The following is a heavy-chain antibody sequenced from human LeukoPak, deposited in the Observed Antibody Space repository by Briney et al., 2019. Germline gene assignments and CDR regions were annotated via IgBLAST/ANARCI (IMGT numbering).Heavy chain of an antibody. J-gene: IGHJ4*02. CDR1: GGTFSSYA. V-gene: IGHV1-69*01. Sequence: SVKVSCKASGGTFSSYAISWVRQAPGQGLEWMGGIIPIFGTANYAQKFQGRVTITADESTSTAYMELSSLRSEDTAVYYCAWSGAGDLRPDYWGQGTLVTVSS. CDR3: AWSGAGDLRPDY. D-gene: IGHD3-3*01. CDR2: IIPIFGTA.